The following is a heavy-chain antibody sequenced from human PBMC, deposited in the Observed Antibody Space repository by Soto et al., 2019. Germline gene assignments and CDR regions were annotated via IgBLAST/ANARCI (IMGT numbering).Heavy chain of an antibody. V-gene: IGHV1-69*13. CDR1: GGTFSGYA. Sequence: GASVKVSCKASGGTFSGYAISWVRQAPGQGLEWMGEIIPMFGTSNYAQKFQGRVTMTADESTSTAYMELSSLRSEDTAVYYCARGSCSSTSCYKEYYFDLWGQGTLVTVSS. D-gene: IGHD2-2*02. J-gene: IGHJ4*02. CDR2: IIPMFGTS. CDR3: ARGSCSSTSCYKEYYFDL.